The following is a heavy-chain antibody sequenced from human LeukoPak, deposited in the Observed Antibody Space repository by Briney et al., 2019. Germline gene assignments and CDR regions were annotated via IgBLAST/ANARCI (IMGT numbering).Heavy chain of an antibody. Sequence: GGSLRLSCAASGFTSSGDWMHWVLQAPGKGLVWVSRSKNDGSSTSYADSVKGRFTISRDNAKNTLYLQMNSLRAEDTAVYYCARELPRIGGQTDASDIWGQGTMVTVS. J-gene: IGHJ3*02. V-gene: IGHV3-74*01. CDR3: ARELPRIGGQTDASDI. CDR2: SKNDGSST. D-gene: IGHD3-16*01. CDR1: GFTSSGDW.